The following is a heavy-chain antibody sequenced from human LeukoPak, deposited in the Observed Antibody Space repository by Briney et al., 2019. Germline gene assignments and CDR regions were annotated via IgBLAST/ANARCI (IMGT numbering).Heavy chain of an antibody. CDR1: GFTFSSYG. Sequence: GGSLRLSCAASGFTFSSYGMHWVRQAPGKGLKSLAFIRYDGGNKYYADSVKGRFTISRDNSKNTLHLQMNSLRAEDTAVYYCAKDRRDYYYYYMDVWGKGTTVTIS. CDR2: IRYDGGNK. J-gene: IGHJ6*03. CDR3: AKDRRDYYYYYMDV. V-gene: IGHV3-30*02.